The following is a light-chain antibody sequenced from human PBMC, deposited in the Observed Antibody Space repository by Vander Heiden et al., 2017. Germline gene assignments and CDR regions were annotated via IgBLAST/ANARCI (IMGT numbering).Light chain of an antibody. CDR3: QSYDSSLSALYV. CDR2: GNT. V-gene: IGLV1-40*01. Sequence: QSVLTHPPSLSRAPGPRATLSCPRTNPNIGAGDDVNWYQQFPGTSPRLLIYGNTNRPSGVPDRFSGSKSGTSASLAITGLQAEDEADYYCQSYDSSLSALYVFGTGTKVTVL. CDR1: NPNIGAGDD. J-gene: IGLJ1*01.